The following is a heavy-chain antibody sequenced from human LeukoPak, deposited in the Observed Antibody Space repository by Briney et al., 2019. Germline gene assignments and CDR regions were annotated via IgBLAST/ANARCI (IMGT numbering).Heavy chain of an antibody. D-gene: IGHD3-3*01. CDR2: ISAYNGNT. CDR1: GYTFTSYG. CDR3: ARGTYYDFWSGSKQQAFDI. Sequence: GASVKVSCKASGYTFTSYGISWVRQAPGQGLEWMGWISAYNGNTNYAQKLQGRVTMTTDTSTSTAYMELRSLRSDDAAVYYCARGTYYDFWSGSKQQAFDIWGQGQWSPSLQ. J-gene: IGHJ3*02. V-gene: IGHV1-18*01.